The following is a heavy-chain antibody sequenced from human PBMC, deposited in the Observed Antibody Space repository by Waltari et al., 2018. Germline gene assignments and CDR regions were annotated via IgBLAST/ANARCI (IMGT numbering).Heavy chain of an antibody. V-gene: IGHV3-30*02. CDR1: GFPFSSYG. D-gene: IGHD7-27*01. Sequence: QVQLVESGGGVVQPGGSLRLSCAASGFPFSSYGMPWVRQAPGKGLEWVAFIRYDGSNKYYADSVKGRFTISRDNSKNTLYLQMNSLRAEDTAVYYCAKVRAPWGLFDYWGQGTLVTVSS. CDR2: IRYDGSNK. CDR3: AKVRAPWGLFDY. J-gene: IGHJ4*02.